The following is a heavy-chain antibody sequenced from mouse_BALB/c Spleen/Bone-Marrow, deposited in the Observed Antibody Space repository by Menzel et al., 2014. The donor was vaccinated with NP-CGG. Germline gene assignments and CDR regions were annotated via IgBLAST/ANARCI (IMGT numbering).Heavy chain of an antibody. Sequence: DVKLQESGPELVKPGASVKISCKASGYSFTGYYMHWVKQSHVKSLEWIGRINPYNGATSYNQNFKDKASLTIDKSSSTAYMEVHSLTSEDSAVYYCAREGGLVPDYFDYWGQGTTLTVSS. D-gene: IGHD6-2*01. CDR1: GYSFTGYY. V-gene: IGHV1-31*01. CDR2: INPYNGAT. CDR3: AREGGLVPDYFDY. J-gene: IGHJ2*01.